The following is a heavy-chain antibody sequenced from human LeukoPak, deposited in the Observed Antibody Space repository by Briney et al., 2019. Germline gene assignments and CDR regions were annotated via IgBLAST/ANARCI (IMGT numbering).Heavy chain of an antibody. CDR2: IKQDGSEK. Sequence: GGSLRLSCAASGFTFSSYWMSRVRQAPGKGLEWVANIKQDGSEKYYVDSVKGRFIISRDNAKNSLYLQMNSLRAEDTAVYYCARDSNHYYYDSSGLDYWGQGTLVTVSS. D-gene: IGHD3-22*01. J-gene: IGHJ4*02. CDR1: GFTFSSYW. V-gene: IGHV3-7*01. CDR3: ARDSNHYYYDSSGLDY.